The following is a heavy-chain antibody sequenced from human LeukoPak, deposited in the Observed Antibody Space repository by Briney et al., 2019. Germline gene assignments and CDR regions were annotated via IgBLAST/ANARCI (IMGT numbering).Heavy chain of an antibody. J-gene: IGHJ4*02. CDR1: GFTFSNYA. Sequence: GGSLRPSCAASGFTFSNYAMSWVRQSPGKGLEWVSSITSSSSYIYYADSVKGRFTISRDNAKKSVYLQMNSLRAEDTAVYYCARGSTYSSGWYTGFDYWGQGTLVTVSS. CDR2: ITSSSSYI. CDR3: ARGSTYSSGWYTGFDY. V-gene: IGHV3-21*01. D-gene: IGHD6-19*01.